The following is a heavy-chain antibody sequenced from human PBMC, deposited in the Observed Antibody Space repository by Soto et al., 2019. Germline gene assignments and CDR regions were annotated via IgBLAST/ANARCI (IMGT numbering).Heavy chain of an antibody. CDR2: IIPIFGTA. CDR1: GGTFSSYA. J-gene: IGHJ5*02. D-gene: IGHD6-6*01. Sequence: QVQLVQSGAEVKKPGSSVKVSCKASGGTFSSYAISWVRQAPGQGLEWMGGIIPIFGTANYAQKFQGRVTITADESTSTAYMELSSLRSEATAVYYCARVRSSSSSAGPLRDNWFDPWGQGTLVTVSS. CDR3: ARVRSSSSSAGPLRDNWFDP. V-gene: IGHV1-69*01.